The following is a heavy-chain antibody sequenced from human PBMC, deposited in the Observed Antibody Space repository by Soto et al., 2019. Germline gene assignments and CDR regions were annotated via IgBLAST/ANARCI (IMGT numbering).Heavy chain of an antibody. J-gene: IGHJ4*02. CDR3: ARVVRAYDSTGYYSP. V-gene: IGHV1-18*01. Sequence: ASVKASCKVSGYTFTSYGISWVRQAPGQGLEWMGWISAYNGNTTYEQKLQGRVTMTTDTSTSRAYRELSGLRSDDTAVYYCARVVRAYDSTGYYSPWGQGTLVTVSS. CDR1: GYTFTSYG. CDR2: ISAYNGNT. D-gene: IGHD3-22*01.